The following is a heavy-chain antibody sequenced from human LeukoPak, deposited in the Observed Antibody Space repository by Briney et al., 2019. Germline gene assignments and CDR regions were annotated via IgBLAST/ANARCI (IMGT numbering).Heavy chain of an antibody. CDR3: ARDGGYSSSLIPSGYGY. V-gene: IGHV3-7*01. D-gene: IGHD6-6*01. CDR2: IKQDGSGK. Sequence: GGSLRLSCAASGFTFSSYWMSWVRQAPGKGLEWVANIKQDGSGKYYVDSVKGRFTISRDNAKNSLYLQMNSLRAEDTAVYYCARDGGYSSSLIPSGYGYWGQGTLVTVSS. CDR1: GFTFSSYW. J-gene: IGHJ4*02.